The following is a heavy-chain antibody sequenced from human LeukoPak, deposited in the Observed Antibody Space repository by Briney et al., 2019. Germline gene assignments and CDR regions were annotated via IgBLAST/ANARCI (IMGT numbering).Heavy chain of an antibody. J-gene: IGHJ3*02. CDR2: IYYSGST. CDR3: ARWAPRGDAFDI. V-gene: IGHV4-31*03. CDR1: GGSISSGGSY. Sequence: SETLSLTCTVSGGSISSGGSYWSWIRQHPGKGLEWIGYIYYSGSTYYNPSLKSRVTISVDTSKNQFSLKLSSVTAADTAVYYCARWAPRGDAFDIWGQGTMVTVSS.